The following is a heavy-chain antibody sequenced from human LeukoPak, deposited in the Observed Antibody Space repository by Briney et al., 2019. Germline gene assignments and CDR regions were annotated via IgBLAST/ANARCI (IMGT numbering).Heavy chain of an antibody. J-gene: IGHJ4*02. CDR1: GFTFRTYW. V-gene: IGHV3-7*03. CDR3: ARDQYDSWSRRGNFDS. CDR2: IKHDGSEK. D-gene: IGHD3-3*01. Sequence: PGGSLRLSCAASGFTFRTYWMSWIRQDPGKGLEWVANIKHDGSEKNYVDSVKGRFTVSRDNTKNSLYLQMNSLRAEDTGVFYCARDQYDSWSRRGNFDSWGQGTLVIVSS.